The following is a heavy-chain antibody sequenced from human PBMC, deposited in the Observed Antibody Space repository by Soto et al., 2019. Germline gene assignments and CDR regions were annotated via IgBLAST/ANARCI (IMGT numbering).Heavy chain of an antibody. V-gene: IGHV3-23*01. CDR2: ISGSGGST. J-gene: IGHJ4*02. CDR3: AKARSIAAAGTQYYFDY. Sequence: EVQLLESGGGLVQPGGSLSLSCAASGFTFSSYAMSWVRQAPGKALEWVSAISGSGGSTYYADSVKGRFTISRDNTKNTLYLQMNSPRAEDTTVYYCAKARSIAAAGTQYYFDYWGQGTLVIVSS. D-gene: IGHD6-13*01. CDR1: GFTFSSYA.